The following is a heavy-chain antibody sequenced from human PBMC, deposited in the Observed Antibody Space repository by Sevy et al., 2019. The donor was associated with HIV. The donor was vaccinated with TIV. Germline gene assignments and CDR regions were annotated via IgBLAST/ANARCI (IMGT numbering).Heavy chain of an antibody. D-gene: IGHD2-15*01. CDR2: IKQDGSEK. CDR3: ARDPSTPAAMLWWARSGGSRYHDY. V-gene: IGHV3-7*01. J-gene: IGHJ4*02. CDR1: GFTFSSYW. Sequence: GGSLRLSCAASGFTFSSYWMSWVRQAPGKGLEWVANIKQDGSEKYYVDSVKGRFTISRDNDKNSLYLQMNSQRAEDTAEYYCARDPSTPAAMLWWARSGGSRYHDYWGQGTLVTVSS.